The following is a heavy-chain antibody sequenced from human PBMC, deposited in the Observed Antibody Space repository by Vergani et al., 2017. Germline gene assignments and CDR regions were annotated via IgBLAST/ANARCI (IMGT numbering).Heavy chain of an antibody. CDR1: GFTFGDYA. Sequence: EVQLVESGGGLVQPGRSLRLSCTASGFTFGDYAMSWFRQAPGKGLEWVGFIRSKAFGGTTEYAASVKGRFTISRDDSKSIACLQMNSLKTEDTAVYYRTRGYIGYWGQGTLVTVSS. D-gene: IGHD2-15*01. V-gene: IGHV3-49*03. CDR3: TRGYIGY. J-gene: IGHJ4*02. CDR2: IRSKAFGGTT.